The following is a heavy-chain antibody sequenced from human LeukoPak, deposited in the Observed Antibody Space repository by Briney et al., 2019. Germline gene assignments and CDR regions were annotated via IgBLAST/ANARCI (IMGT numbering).Heavy chain of an antibody. V-gene: IGHV3-21*01. D-gene: IGHD2-2*01. CDR1: GFTFSSYS. CDR3: AKDRRVVGCSSTSCSIGY. J-gene: IGHJ4*02. Sequence: GGSLRLSCAASGFTFSSYSMNWVRQAPGKGLEWVSSISSSSSYIYYADSVKGRFTISRDNAKNSLYLQMNSLRAEDTAVYYCAKDRRVVGCSSTSCSIGYWGQGTLVTVSS. CDR2: ISSSSSYI.